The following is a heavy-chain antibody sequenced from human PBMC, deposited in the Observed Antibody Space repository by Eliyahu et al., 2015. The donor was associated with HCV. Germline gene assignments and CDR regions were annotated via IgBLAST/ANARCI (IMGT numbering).Heavy chain of an antibody. V-gene: IGHV3-9*01. CDR1: XSNINDYA. CDR2: IYWNSGGT. J-gene: IGHJ6*02. CDR3: GKDLSPGGMDV. Sequence: EVQVVESGGGLVEPGRSLRLSCAVYXSNINDYAMHWVRXSPGKGLGWVSGIYWNSGGTGYADSVRGRFIISRDSAKNSLYLQMNSLRAEDTALYYCGKDLSPGGMDVWGQGTTVTVSS. D-gene: IGHD1-14*01.